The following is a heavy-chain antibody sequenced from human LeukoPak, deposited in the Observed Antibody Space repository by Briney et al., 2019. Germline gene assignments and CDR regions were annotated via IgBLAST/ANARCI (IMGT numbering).Heavy chain of an antibody. CDR1: GYTVTSYY. CDR3: ASVYKYGMDV. V-gene: IGHV1-46*01. Sequence: GASVNVSCKASGYTVTSYYMHWVRQAPGQGLEWMAIVNPSGSSSYAQKFQGRATLTRATSTNTVYMELSGLRFEDTAVYYCASVYKYGMDVWGQGTTVVVSS. CDR2: VNPSGSS. J-gene: IGHJ6*02.